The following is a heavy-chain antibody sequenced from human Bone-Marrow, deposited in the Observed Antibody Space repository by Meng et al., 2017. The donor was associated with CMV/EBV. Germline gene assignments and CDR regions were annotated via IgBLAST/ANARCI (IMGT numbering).Heavy chain of an antibody. D-gene: IGHD1-7*01. CDR1: GFTFSSYS. V-gene: IGHV3-21*04. CDR3: ARGSALTGTQNDY. Sequence: GESLKISCAASGFTFSSYSMNWVRQAPGKGLEWVSSISSSSSYIYYADSVKGRFTISRDNAKNSLYLQMNSLRAEDTALYYCARGSALTGTQNDYWGQGTLVAVSS. J-gene: IGHJ4*02. CDR2: ISSSSSYI.